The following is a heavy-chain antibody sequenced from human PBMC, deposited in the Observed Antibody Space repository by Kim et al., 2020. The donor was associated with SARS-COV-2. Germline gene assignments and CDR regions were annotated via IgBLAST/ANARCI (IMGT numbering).Heavy chain of an antibody. V-gene: IGHV4-59*13. J-gene: IGHJ6*02. CDR1: GGSISSYY. Sequence: SETLSLTCTVSGGSISSYYWSWIRQPPGKGLEWIGYIYYSGSTNYNPSLKSRVTISVDTSKNQFSLKLSSVTAADTAVYYCARGSPQPDSPYYYYYGMDVWGQGTTVTVSS. D-gene: IGHD3-10*01. CDR2: IYYSGST. CDR3: ARGSPQPDSPYYYYYGMDV.